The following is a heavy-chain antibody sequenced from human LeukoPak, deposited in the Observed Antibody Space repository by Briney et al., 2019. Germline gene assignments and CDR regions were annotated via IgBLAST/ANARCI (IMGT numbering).Heavy chain of an antibody. V-gene: IGHV1-18*01. J-gene: IGHJ3*02. CDR1: GYIFTSYG. CDR3: ARDRSIVVVDAFDI. CDR2: ISAYNGNT. Sequence: AASVKVSCKASGYIFTSYGISWVRQAPGQGLEWMGWISAYNGNTNYAQKLQGRVTMTTDTSTSTAYTELRSLRSDDTAVYYSARDRSIVVVDAFDIWGQGTMVTVSS. D-gene: IGHD3-22*01.